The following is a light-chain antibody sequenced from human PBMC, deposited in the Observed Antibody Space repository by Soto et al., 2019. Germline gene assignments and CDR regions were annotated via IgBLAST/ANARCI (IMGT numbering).Light chain of an antibody. CDR2: RAS. CDR1: QTIYSN. V-gene: IGKV3-15*01. CDR3: QQYQNLWT. Sequence: IQMTQSPATLSVSPGERATLSCRASQTIYSNVAWYQQRPGQAPRLLIYRASARATGIPARVSGSGSGTEFTLTIGSLQSEDSAVYYCQQYQNLWTFGQGTKVEIK. J-gene: IGKJ1*01.